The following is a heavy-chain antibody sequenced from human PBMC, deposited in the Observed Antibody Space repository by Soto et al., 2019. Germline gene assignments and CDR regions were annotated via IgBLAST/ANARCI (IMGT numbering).Heavy chain of an antibody. V-gene: IGHV1-69*02. Sequence: QVQLVQSGAEVKKPGSSVRVSCKASGDTFTFYSINWVRQAPGLGLEWLGRINPILSMTNYAQRFQGRVTMTDAKSTSTAYIELSSLRAQDPAMYYCSSSYGAGYRASDYWGQGALVTVSS. CDR3: SSSYGAGYRASDY. CDR1: GDTFTFYS. CDR2: INPILSMT. D-gene: IGHD3-10*01. J-gene: IGHJ4*02.